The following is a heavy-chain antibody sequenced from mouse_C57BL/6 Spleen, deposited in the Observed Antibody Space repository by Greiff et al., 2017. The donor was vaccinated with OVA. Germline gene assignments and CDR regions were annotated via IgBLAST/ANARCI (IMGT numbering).Heavy chain of an antibody. CDR3: ARSPGSSYWYFDV. CDR1: GYTFTSYW. D-gene: IGHD1-1*01. J-gene: IGHJ1*03. Sequence: QVQLKQPGAELVMPGASVKLSCKASGYTFTSYWMHWVKQRPGQGLEWIGEIDPSDSYTNYNQKFKGKSTLTVDKSSSTAYMQLSSLTSEDSAVYYCARSPGSSYWYFDVWGTGTTVTVSS. CDR2: IDPSDSYT. V-gene: IGHV1-69*01.